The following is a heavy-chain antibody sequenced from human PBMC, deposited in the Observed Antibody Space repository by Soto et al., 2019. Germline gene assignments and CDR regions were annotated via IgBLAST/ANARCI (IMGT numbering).Heavy chain of an antibody. CDR3: ARSAPPFQH. J-gene: IGHJ1*01. D-gene: IGHD6-25*01. Sequence: EVQLVESGGGLVQPGGSLRLSCAASGFILSDHYMDWVRQAPGNGLELVGRSRNKANTYTTEYVASVKGRFTISRDQSKTSLYLQMNSLRTEGTAVYFCARSAPPFQHGGQGIRVSVSS. CDR2: SRNKANTYTT. V-gene: IGHV3-72*01. CDR1: GFILSDHY.